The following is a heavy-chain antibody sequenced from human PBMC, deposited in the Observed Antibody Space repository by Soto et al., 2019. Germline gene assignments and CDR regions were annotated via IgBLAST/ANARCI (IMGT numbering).Heavy chain of an antibody. CDR1: GGSFSSYT. CDR2: IIPILGIA. Sequence: ASVKLSCKASGGSFSSYTISWVRQAPGQGLEWMGRIIPILGIANYAQKFQGRVTITADKSTSTAYMELSSLRSEDTAVYYCARDKDIIVVPAAKGYGMDVWGQGTTVTVSS. D-gene: IGHD2-2*01. V-gene: IGHV1-69*04. J-gene: IGHJ6*02. CDR3: ARDKDIIVVPAAKGYGMDV.